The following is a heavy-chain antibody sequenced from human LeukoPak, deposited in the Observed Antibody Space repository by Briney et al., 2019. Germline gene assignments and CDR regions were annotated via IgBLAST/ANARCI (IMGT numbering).Heavy chain of an antibody. CDR3: ARDSYGALDY. Sequence: ASVKVSCKASGYTFSNYGISWVRQAPGQGLEWMGWICPNSGGTNYAQKFQGRVTMTRDTSISTAYMELSRLRSDDTAVYYCARDSYGALDYWGQGTLVTVSS. J-gene: IGHJ4*02. D-gene: IGHD1-26*01. V-gene: IGHV1-2*02. CDR1: GYTFSNYG. CDR2: ICPNSGGT.